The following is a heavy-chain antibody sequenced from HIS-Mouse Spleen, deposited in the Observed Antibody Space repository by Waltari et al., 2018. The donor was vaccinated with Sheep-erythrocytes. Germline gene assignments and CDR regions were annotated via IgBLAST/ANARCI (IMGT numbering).Heavy chain of an antibody. CDR1: GGSFSGYY. CDR2: INHSGST. CDR3: ARGRSRQGYTRFLEWLPTTYFDY. V-gene: IGHV4-34*01. Sequence: QVQLQQWGAGLLKPSETLSLTCAVYGGSFSGYYWSWIRQPPGKGLEWIGEINHSGSTNYTPSLKSRVTISVDTSKNQFALKLSSVTAADTAVYYCARGRSRQGYTRFLEWLPTTYFDYWGQGTLVTVSS. J-gene: IGHJ4*02. D-gene: IGHD3-3*01.